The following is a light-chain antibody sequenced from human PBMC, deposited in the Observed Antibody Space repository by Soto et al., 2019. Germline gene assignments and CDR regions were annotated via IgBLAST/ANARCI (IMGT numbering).Light chain of an antibody. V-gene: IGKV3D-15*01. CDR1: QSVSSN. CDR2: GAS. CDR3: QQYNNWAPLT. Sequence: EILMTQSPATLSVSPGERATLSCRASQSVSSNLAWYQQKVGQAPRLLIYGASIRATGIPARFSGSGSGTEFTLTISSLQSEDFAVYFCQQYNNWAPLTFGGGTKVEIK. J-gene: IGKJ4*01.